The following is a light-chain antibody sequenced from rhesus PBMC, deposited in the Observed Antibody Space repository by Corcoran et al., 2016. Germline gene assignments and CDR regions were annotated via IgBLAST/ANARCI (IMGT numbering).Light chain of an antibody. Sequence: DIQMTQSPSSLSASVGDTVTITCRASQGISIWLAWYQQKPGKAPNLLIYKAANLQSGVLSRFSGSGCRTDFPLTLSSLQSEDFATYYCQQYDRRPLTFGGGTKVEIK. J-gene: IGKJ4*01. CDR2: KAA. CDR3: QQYDRRPLT. CDR1: QGISIW. V-gene: IGKV1-22*01.